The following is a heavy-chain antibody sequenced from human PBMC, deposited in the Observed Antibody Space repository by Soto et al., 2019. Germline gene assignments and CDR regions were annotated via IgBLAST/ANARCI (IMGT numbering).Heavy chain of an antibody. CDR3: AKGSLGVVEQLVLADY. V-gene: IGHV3-23*01. CDR1: GFTFSSYA. Sequence: EVQLLESGGGLVQPGGSLRLSCAASGFTFSSYAMSWVRQAPGKGLEWVSAISGSGGSSYYADSVKGRFTISRDNSKNTLYLQMNSLRAEDTAVYYCAKGSLGVVEQLVLADYWGQGTLVTVSS. J-gene: IGHJ4*02. D-gene: IGHD6-6*01. CDR2: ISGSGGSS.